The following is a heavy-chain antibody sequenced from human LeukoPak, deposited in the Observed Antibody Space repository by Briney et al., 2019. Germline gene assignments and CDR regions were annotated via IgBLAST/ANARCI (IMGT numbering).Heavy chain of an antibody. Sequence: GGSLRLSCAASGFAFSSYAMTWVRQAPGKGLEWVSVISGRGDGTHYADSVKGRFSISRDNSKNTLYLQMNSLRAEDTAVYYCAKDRVSVYYYDSSGYYYFDYWGQGTLVTVSS. V-gene: IGHV3-23*01. CDR3: AKDRVSVYYYDSSGYYYFDY. CDR2: ISGRGDGT. J-gene: IGHJ4*02. CDR1: GFAFSSYA. D-gene: IGHD3-22*01.